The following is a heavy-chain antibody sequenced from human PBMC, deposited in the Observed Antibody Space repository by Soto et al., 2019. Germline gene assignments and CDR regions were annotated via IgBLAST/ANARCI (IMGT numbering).Heavy chain of an antibody. Sequence: GGSLRLSCAASGFTFSSYGMHWVRQAPGKGLEWVAVIWYDGSNKYYADSVRGRFTISRDNSKNTLYLQMNSLRAEDTAVYYCARSAAGRGNYFDYWGQGTLVTVSS. J-gene: IGHJ4*02. CDR1: GFTFSSYG. D-gene: IGHD6-13*01. CDR3: ARSAAGRGNYFDY. CDR2: IWYDGSNK. V-gene: IGHV3-33*01.